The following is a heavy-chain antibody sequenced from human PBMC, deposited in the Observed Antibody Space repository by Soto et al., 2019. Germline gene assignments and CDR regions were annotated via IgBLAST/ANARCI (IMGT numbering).Heavy chain of an antibody. CDR2: IIPIFGTA. D-gene: IGHD6-6*01. V-gene: IGHV1-69*01. J-gene: IGHJ6*02. Sequence: QVQLVQSGAEVKKPGSSVKVSCKASGGTFSSYAISWVRQAPGQGLEWMGGIIPIFGTANYAQKFQGRVTIPADESTSTAYRELSSLRSEDTAVYYCASGMVAAPYYYYYGMDVWGQGTTVPVSS. CDR1: GGTFSSYA. CDR3: ASGMVAAPYYYYYGMDV.